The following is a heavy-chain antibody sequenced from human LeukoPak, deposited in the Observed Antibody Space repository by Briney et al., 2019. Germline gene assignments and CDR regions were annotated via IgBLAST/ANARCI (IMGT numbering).Heavy chain of an antibody. CDR2: INHSGST. J-gene: IGHJ1*01. Sequence: SETLSLTCAVYGGSFSGYYWSWIRQPPGKGLEWIGEINHSGSTNYNPSLKSRVTISVDTSKNQFSLKLSSVTAADTAVYYCARSGSSWYEYFQHWGQGTLVTVSS. V-gene: IGHV4-34*01. CDR1: GGSFSGYY. CDR3: ARSGSSWYEYFQH. D-gene: IGHD6-13*01.